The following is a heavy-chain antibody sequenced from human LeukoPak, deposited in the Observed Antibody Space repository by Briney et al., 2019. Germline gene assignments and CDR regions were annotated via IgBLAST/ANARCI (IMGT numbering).Heavy chain of an antibody. V-gene: IGHV3-23*01. CDR1: GFTVSSYA. J-gene: IGHJ4*02. CDR3: AKRTDGSGSRGGVLDY. D-gene: IGHD3-10*01. CDR2: ISGSGGGT. Sequence: GGSLRLSCAAAGFTVSSYAMSWVRQAPGKGLDWVSDISGSGGGTYHADSVQGRLTISRDNSKNTLYLQMNSLRADDTAVYYCAKRTDGSGSRGGVLDYWGQGTLVTVSS.